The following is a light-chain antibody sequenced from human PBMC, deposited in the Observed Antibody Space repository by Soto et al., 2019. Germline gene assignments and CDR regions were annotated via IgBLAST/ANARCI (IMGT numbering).Light chain of an antibody. J-gene: IGKJ2*01. V-gene: IGKV1-39*01. Sequence: DIQMTQSPSSLSASVGDRVTITCRASQTITTYLNWYQHKPGKAPKLLIYAAISLQSVFPSRLSGSGSGTDFTLTIISLQPEDFATYYCQQTYSTPHTVGQGTTVQIK. CDR3: QQTYSTPHT. CDR2: AAI. CDR1: QTITTY.